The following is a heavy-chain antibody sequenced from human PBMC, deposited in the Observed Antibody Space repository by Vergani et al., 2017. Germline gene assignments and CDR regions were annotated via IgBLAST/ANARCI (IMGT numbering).Heavy chain of an antibody. D-gene: IGHD1-7*01. CDR2: ISAYNGNT. J-gene: IGHJ6*03. V-gene: IGHV1-18*01. CDR3: ARDITGTTLYYYYYMDV. Sequence: QVQLVQSGAEVKKPGASVKVSCKASGYTFTSYGISWVRQAPGKGLEWMGWISAYNGNTNYAQKLQGRVTMTTDTSTSTAYMELRSLRSDDTAVYYCARDITGTTLYYYYYMDVWGKATTVTGSS. CDR1: GYTFTSYG.